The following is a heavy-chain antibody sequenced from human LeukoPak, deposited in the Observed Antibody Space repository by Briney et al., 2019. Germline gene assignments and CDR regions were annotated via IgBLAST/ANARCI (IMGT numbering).Heavy chain of an antibody. Sequence: SETLSLTCTVSGGSISSYYWSWIRQPPGKGLEWIGYIYYSGGTNYNPSLKSRVTISVDTSKNQFSLKLSSVTAADTAVYYCARNGNYYGSGRGNWFDPWGQGTLVTVSS. D-gene: IGHD3-10*01. CDR3: ARNGNYYGSGRGNWFDP. CDR1: GGSISSYY. V-gene: IGHV4-59*12. J-gene: IGHJ5*02. CDR2: IYYSGGT.